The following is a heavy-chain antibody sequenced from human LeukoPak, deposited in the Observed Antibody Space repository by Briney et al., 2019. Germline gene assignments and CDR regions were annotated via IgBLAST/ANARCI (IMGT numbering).Heavy chain of an antibody. CDR2: INHSGST. Sequence: PSETLSLTCAVYGRSFSGYYWSWIRQPPGKGLECIGEINHSGSTNYNPSLKSRVTISVDTSKNQFSLKLSSVTAADTAVYYCARVPAVAGFFDYWGQGTLVTVSS. V-gene: IGHV4-34*01. CDR1: GRSFSGYY. D-gene: IGHD6-19*01. CDR3: ARVPAVAGFFDY. J-gene: IGHJ4*02.